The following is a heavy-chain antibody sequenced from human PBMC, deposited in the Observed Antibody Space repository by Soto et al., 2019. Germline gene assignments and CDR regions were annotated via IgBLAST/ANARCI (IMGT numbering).Heavy chain of an antibody. V-gene: IGHV3-11*01. CDR3: ARTPKYCSSTSCYADP. CDR2: ISSSGSTI. D-gene: IGHD2-2*01. Sequence: GGSLRLSCAASGFTFSDYYMSWIRQAPGKGLEWVSYISSSGSTIYYADSVKGRFTISRDNAKNSLYLQMNSLRAEDTAVYYCARTPKYCSSTSCYADPWGQGTLVTVSS. CDR1: GFTFSDYY. J-gene: IGHJ5*02.